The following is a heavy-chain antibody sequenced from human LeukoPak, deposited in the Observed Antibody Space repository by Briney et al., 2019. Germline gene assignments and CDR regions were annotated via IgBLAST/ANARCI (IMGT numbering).Heavy chain of an antibody. J-gene: IGHJ4*02. D-gene: IGHD2-2*01. CDR2: IIAIFGTG. CDR3: ADRSYCSNTGCRDFPFAY. Sequence: RASVKVSCKASGGTFSSYTINWVRQAPGQGLEWMGGIIAIFGTGNNAHNFQDRVTITAKQSKSTANMELSILSSHDTAIYFCADRSYCSNTGCRDFPFAYGGQGTLVTVSS. V-gene: IGHV1-69*01. CDR1: GGTFSSYT.